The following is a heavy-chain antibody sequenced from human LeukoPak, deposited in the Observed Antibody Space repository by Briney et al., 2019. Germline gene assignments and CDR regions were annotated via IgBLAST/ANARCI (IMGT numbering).Heavy chain of an antibody. Sequence: PSETLSLTCTVSGGSISSYYWSWIRQPPGKGLEWVGYMYYSGSTNCNPSLKSRVTISVDTSKNQFSLKLRSVTAADTAVYYCASGVGATGKLYYFDYWGQGTLVTVSS. CDR3: ASGVGATGKLYYFDY. CDR2: MYYSGST. CDR1: GGSISSYY. J-gene: IGHJ4*02. V-gene: IGHV4-59*01. D-gene: IGHD1-26*01.